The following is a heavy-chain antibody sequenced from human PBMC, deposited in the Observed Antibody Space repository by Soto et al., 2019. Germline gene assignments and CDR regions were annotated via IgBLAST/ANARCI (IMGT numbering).Heavy chain of an antibody. J-gene: IGHJ5*02. D-gene: IGHD1-26*01. V-gene: IGHV1-69*06. CDR2: IIPIFGTA. CDR3: AGVGAIFNWFDP. Sequence: WASVKVSCKASGGTFSSYAISWVRQAPGQGLEWMGGIIPIFGTANYAQKFQGRVTITADKSTSTAYMELSSLRSEDTAVYYCAGVGAIFNWFDPWGQGTLVTVS. CDR1: GGTFSSYA.